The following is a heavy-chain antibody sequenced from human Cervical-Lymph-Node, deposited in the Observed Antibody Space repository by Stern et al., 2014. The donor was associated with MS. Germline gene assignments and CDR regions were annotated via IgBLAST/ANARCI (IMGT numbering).Heavy chain of an antibody. J-gene: IGHJ5*02. CDR2: IYYSGTT. CDR3: ARATDL. V-gene: IGHV4-59*01. CDR1: GASLTSYY. Sequence: VQLVESGPGLLKPSETLTLTCTVSGASLTSYYWSWIRHPPGKGLDGIGYIYYSGTTNNNASLKGRVALSIDTSKPQFSLRLSSVTAADTAVYYCARATDLWGQGTLVTVSS.